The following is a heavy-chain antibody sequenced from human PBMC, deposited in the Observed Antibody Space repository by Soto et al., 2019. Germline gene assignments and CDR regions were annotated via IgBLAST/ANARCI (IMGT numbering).Heavy chain of an antibody. CDR1: NYSISRGYY. CDR3: ARDLNPMDV. Sequence: PSETLSLTCVLSNYSISRGYYWGWIRQPPGKGLEWLGHVYHTGSTYYNSSLKSRITMSVDTSKNEFSLRLRSMTAAATAVYFCARDLNPMDVWGQGITVTVSS. CDR2: VYHTGST. D-gene: IGHD3-9*01. V-gene: IGHV4-38-2*02. J-gene: IGHJ6*02.